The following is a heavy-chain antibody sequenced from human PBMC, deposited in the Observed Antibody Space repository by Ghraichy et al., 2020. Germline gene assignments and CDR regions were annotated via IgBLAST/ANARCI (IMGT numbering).Heavy chain of an antibody. CDR1: GFTFSSYA. J-gene: IGHJ3*02. D-gene: IGHD2-2*01. V-gene: IGHV3-23*01. CDR3: ANFFQVYQLLFSNAFDI. Sequence: GGSLRLSCAASGFTFSSYAMSWVRQAPGKGLEWVSAISGSGGSTYYADSVKGRFTISRDNSKNTLYLQMNSLRAEDTAVYYCANFFQVYQLLFSNAFDIWGQGTMVTVSS. CDR2: ISGSGGST.